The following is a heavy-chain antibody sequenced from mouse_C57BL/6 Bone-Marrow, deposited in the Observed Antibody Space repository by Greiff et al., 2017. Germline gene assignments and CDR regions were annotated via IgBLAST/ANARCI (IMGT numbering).Heavy chain of an antibody. Sequence: EVQLQQSGAELVKPGASVKLSCTASGFNIKDYYMHWVKQRTEQGLEWIGRIDPEDGETKYAPNFQGKATITADTSSNTAYLQLSSLTSEDTAVYYCAREAFEKFVDWGQGTTLTVSS. CDR3: AREAFEKFVD. CDR1: GFNIKDYY. D-gene: IGHD3-2*02. J-gene: IGHJ2*01. V-gene: IGHV14-2*01. CDR2: IDPEDGET.